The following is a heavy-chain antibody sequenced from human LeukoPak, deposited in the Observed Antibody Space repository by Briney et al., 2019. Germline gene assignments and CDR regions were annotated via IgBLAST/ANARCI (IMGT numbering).Heavy chain of an antibody. V-gene: IGHV3-66*01. D-gene: IGHD6-6*01. CDR1: GFTVSNNF. CDR3: ATMYSRSSLDYYGMDV. CDR2: IYSGGST. J-gene: IGHJ6*02. Sequence: GGSLRLSCAASGFTVSNNFMTWVRQAPGKGLEWVSLIYSGGSTYYADSVKGRFTISRDNSKNTVHLQMDSLRAEDSAAYYCATMYSRSSLDYYGMDVWGQGTTVTVSS.